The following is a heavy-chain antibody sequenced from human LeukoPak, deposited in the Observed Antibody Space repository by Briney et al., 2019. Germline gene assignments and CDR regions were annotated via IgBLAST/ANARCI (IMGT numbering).Heavy chain of an antibody. V-gene: IGHV4-59*08. CDR1: GDSISSYY. CDR3: ARHYTDGYFDY. CDR2: IYYSGST. Sequence: TSETLSLTCTVSGDSISSYYWSWIRQPPGKGLEWIGYIYYSGSTKYNPSLKSRVTISVDTSKNQFSLKLTSVTAADTAVYYCARHYTDGYFDYWGQGTLVTVSS. J-gene: IGHJ4*02.